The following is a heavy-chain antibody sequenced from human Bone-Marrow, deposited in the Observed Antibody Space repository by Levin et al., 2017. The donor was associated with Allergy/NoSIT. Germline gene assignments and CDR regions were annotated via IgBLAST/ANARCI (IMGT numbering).Heavy chain of an antibody. Sequence: PSETLSLTCTVSGGSVSGSYWSWVRQSPEKGLEWIGYILYTGSTTYNPSFKGRVTMSVDTSNNQFSLRLTSVTAADTALYFCAKTYYNWFDPWGQGLLVTITS. J-gene: IGHJ5*02. CDR2: ILYTGST. CDR3: AKTYYNWFDP. CDR1: GGSVSGSY. D-gene: IGHD3-10*01. V-gene: IGHV4-59*02.